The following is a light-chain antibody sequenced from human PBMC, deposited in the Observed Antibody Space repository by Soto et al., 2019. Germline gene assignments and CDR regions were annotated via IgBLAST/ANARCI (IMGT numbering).Light chain of an antibody. CDR1: QSVNSNY. J-gene: IGKJ3*01. Sequence: EIVLTQSPGTLSLSPGERATLSCRASQSVNSNYLAWHQQKPGQAPRLLIYGVSSRATGIPDRFSGSGSGTDFTLTISRLEPEDFAVYYCLQYGNSGVTFGPGTKVDIK. V-gene: IGKV3-20*01. CDR2: GVS. CDR3: LQYGNSGVT.